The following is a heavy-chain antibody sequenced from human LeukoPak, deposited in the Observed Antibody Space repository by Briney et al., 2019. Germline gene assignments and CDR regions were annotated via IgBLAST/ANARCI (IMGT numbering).Heavy chain of an antibody. CDR3: ARGPRDSGSYFAVLDY. CDR1: GYTFTSYG. J-gene: IGHJ4*02. V-gene: IGHV1-18*01. Sequence: ASVKVFCKASGYTFTSYGISWVRQAPGQGLEWMGWISAYNGNTNYAQKLQGRVTMTTDTSTSTAYMELRSLRSDDTAVYYCARGPRDSGSYFAVLDYWGQGTLVTVSS. CDR2: ISAYNGNT. D-gene: IGHD1-26*01.